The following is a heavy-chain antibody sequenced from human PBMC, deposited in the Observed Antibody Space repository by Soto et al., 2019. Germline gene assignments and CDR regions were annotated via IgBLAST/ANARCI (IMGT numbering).Heavy chain of an antibody. J-gene: IGHJ6*02. CDR2: MNPNSGST. CDR1: GYTFTSYD. CDR3: ARDYITMVRGVISYYYYYYGMDV. Sequence: ASVKVSCKASGYTFTSYDINWVRQATGQGLEWMGWMNPNSGSTNYAQKFQGWVTMTRDTSISTAYMELSRLRSDDTAVYYCARDYITMVRGVISYYYYYYGMDVWGQGTTVTVS. D-gene: IGHD3-10*01. V-gene: IGHV1-2*04.